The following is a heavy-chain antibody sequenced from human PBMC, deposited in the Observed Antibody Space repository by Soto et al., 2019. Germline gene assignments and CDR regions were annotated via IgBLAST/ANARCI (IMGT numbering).Heavy chain of an antibody. V-gene: IGHV4-59*08. J-gene: IGHJ3*02. D-gene: IGHD4-17*01. Sequence: QVQLQESGPGLVKPSETLSLTCTVSGGSISSYYWSWIRQPPGKGLEWIGYIYYSGSTNYNPSLKSRVTISVDTSKNQFSLKLSSVTAADTAVYYCAAEGVGDYEGAFDIWGQGTMVTVSS. CDR1: GGSISSYY. CDR3: AAEGVGDYEGAFDI. CDR2: IYYSGST.